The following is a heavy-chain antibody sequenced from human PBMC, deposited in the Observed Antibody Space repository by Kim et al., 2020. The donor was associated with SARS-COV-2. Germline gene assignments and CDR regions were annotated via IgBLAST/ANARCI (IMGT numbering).Heavy chain of an antibody. D-gene: IGHD2-21*01. CDR1: GFTFSSYT. J-gene: IGHJ6*02. V-gene: IGHV3-48*02. CDR2: ISSSGSAI. Sequence: GGSLRLSCVASGFTFSSYTMNWVRQAPGKGLEWVSHISSSGSAIYYADSVKGRFTVSRDNAKNSLYLQMNTLRDEDTAEYYCARLIRYDMDVWGQGTTVTVSS. CDR3: ARLIRYDMDV.